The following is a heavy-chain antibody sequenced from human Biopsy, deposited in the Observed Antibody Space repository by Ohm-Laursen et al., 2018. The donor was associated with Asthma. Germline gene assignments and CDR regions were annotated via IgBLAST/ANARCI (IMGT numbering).Heavy chain of an antibody. D-gene: IGHD1-26*01. J-gene: IGHJ5*02. Sequence: SLRLSCAASGFTFSNAWMSWVRQAPGKELEWVGRIKSNTDDGSTDYAAPVKGRFTISRDDSKNTLYLQMNSLKTADTAVYYCTTRPRADNRHDPWGQGTLVTVSS. CDR3: TTRPRADNRHDP. V-gene: IGHV3-15*01. CDR1: GFTFSNAW. CDR2: IKSNTDDGST.